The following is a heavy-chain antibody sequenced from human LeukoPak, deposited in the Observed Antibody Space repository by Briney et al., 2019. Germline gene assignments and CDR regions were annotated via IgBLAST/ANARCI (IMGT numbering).Heavy chain of an antibody. CDR2: INPNSGGT. CDR1: GYTFTGYY. Sequence: ASVKVSCKSSGYTFTGYYMHWGRQAPGQGLEWMGWINPNSGGTNYAQKFQGRVTMTRDTSISTAYMELSRLRSDDPAVYYCASIPDFSGWSVDYWGQGTLVTVSS. CDR3: ASIPDFSGWSVDY. J-gene: IGHJ4*02. V-gene: IGHV1-2*02. D-gene: IGHD6-19*01.